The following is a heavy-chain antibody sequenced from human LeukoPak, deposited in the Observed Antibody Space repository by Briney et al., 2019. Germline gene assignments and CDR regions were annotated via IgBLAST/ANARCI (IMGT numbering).Heavy chain of an antibody. Sequence: GGSLRLSCAASGFTFSDYYMSWIRQAPGKGLEWVSYISRSSSYTNYADSVKGRFTISRDNAKNSLYLQMNSLRAEDTAVYYCARLGSPAEREAFDIWGQGTMVTVSS. CDR3: ARLGSPAEREAFDI. V-gene: IGHV3-11*06. D-gene: IGHD1-26*01. J-gene: IGHJ3*02. CDR2: ISRSSSYT. CDR1: GFTFSDYY.